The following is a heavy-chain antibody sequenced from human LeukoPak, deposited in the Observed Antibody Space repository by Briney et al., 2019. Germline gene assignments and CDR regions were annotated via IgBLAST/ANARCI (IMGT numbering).Heavy chain of an antibody. D-gene: IGHD2-15*01. CDR1: GGSFSSGCNY. V-gene: IGHV4-30-4*08. CDR3: ARGSSGSGVLDDWR. CDR2: IDDSEST. Sequence: PSETLSLTCTVSGGSFSSGCNYWGWLRQPPGKGWEGIGYIDDSESTYYNPSLKSRVTISVDTSKSQFSLKLSSVSAADTAPYYCARGSSGSGVLDDWRWGQRTPVTVSS. J-gene: IGHJ4*02.